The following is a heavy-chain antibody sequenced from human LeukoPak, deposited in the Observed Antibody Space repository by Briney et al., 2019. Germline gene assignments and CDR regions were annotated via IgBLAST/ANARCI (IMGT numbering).Heavy chain of an antibody. D-gene: IGHD3-9*01. CDR2: IYTSGST. J-gene: IGHJ4*01. CDR3: ARHSGATDILTGYHPGGFDY. Sequence: PSETLSLTCTVSGGSISSYYWSWIRQPAGKGLEWIGRIYTSGSTNYNPSLKSRVTMSVDTSKNQFSLKLSSVTAADTAVYYCARHSGATDILTGYHPGGFDYWGHGNLVTVFS. CDR1: GGSISSYY. V-gene: IGHV4-4*07.